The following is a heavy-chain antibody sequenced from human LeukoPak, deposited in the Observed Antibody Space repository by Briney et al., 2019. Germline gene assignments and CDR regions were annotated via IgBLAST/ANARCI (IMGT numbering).Heavy chain of an antibody. Sequence: SETPSLTCAVSGYSISSGYYWGWIRQPPGKGLEWIGSIYHSGSTYYNPSLKSRVTISVDTSKNQFSLKLSSVTAADTAVYYCAREGTGGLWFGELFYDWFDPWGQGTLVTVSS. CDR2: IYHSGST. CDR1: GYSISSGYY. D-gene: IGHD3-10*01. V-gene: IGHV4-38-2*01. CDR3: AREGTGGLWFGELFYDWFDP. J-gene: IGHJ5*02.